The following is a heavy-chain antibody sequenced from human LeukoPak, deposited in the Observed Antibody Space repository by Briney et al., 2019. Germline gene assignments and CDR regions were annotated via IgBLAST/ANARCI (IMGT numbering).Heavy chain of an antibody. Sequence: PGWSLRLSCAGSGLIFDDHIMHWVRQAAGKGLAGVSLISWGGCNKYDADSVKDRFTISRDNSKNALYLQMNSLRASDAAWYYCAKGLRYVDYYMGVWGKGTTVTVSS. CDR2: ISWGGCNK. CDR3: AKGLRYVDYYMGV. V-gene: IGHV3-43*01. J-gene: IGHJ6*03. D-gene: IGHD1-1*01. CDR1: GLIFDDHI.